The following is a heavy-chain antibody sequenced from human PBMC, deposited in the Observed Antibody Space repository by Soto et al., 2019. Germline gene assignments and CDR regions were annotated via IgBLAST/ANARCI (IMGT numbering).Heavy chain of an antibody. CDR2: INYSEST. Sequence: PSETLSLTCSVSGGSVSSGDYYWGWIRQPPGKGLEWIGSINYSESTFYNPSLESRVTISVDTSKNQFSLKLSSLTAADTAVYYCARTIPAALYYFDSWGQGTLVTVSS. D-gene: IGHD6-13*01. V-gene: IGHV4-39*01. CDR1: GGSVSSGDYY. CDR3: ARTIPAALYYFDS. J-gene: IGHJ4*02.